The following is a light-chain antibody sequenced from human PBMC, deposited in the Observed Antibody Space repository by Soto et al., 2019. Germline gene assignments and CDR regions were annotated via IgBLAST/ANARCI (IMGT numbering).Light chain of an antibody. Sequence: QSVLTQSSSASASLGSSVTLTCTLSSGHSTYTIAWHQQQPGKAPRYLMKLERSGSYNKGSGVPDRFSGSSSGADRYLTISNLRSEDEADYYCETWDSNTHTVFGGGTQLTVL. CDR1: SGHSTYT. J-gene: IGLJ7*01. V-gene: IGLV4-60*03. CDR2: LERSGSY. CDR3: ETWDSNTHTV.